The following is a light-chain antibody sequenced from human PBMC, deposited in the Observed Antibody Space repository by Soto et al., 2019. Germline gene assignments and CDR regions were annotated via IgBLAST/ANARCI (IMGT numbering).Light chain of an antibody. CDR2: EGT. CDR3: CSYAGRSTYYV. J-gene: IGLJ1*01. Sequence: QSVLTQPASVSGSPGQSITISCTGTSSDVGSYNLVSWYQQHPGKAPKLIIYEGTKRPSGVSNRFSGSKSGNTASLTISGLQAEDEADYSCCSYAGRSTYYVFGTGTKGTVL. CDR1: SSDVGSYNL. V-gene: IGLV2-23*01.